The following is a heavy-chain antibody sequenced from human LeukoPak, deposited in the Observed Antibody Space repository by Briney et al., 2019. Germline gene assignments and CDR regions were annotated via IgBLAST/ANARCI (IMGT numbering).Heavy chain of an antibody. V-gene: IGHV3-7*01. Sequence: GGSLRLSCAASGFTFSSYWLSWVRQPPGKGLEWVANIQQDGSEKNYVDSVKGRFTISRDNSRNTLYLQMNSLRPGDTAVYYCXXLXXXXXFDFWXLGXLVTVSS. J-gene: IGHJ4*02. CDR3: XXLXXXXXFDF. CDR2: IQQDGSEK. CDR1: GFTFSSYW.